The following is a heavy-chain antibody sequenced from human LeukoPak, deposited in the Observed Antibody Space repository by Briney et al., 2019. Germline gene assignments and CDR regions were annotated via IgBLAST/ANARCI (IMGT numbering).Heavy chain of an antibody. V-gene: IGHV4-34*01. D-gene: IGHD3-3*01. CDR3: ARRGKYYDFWSGYPRIYYYYMDV. J-gene: IGHJ6*03. Sequence: PSETLSLTCAVYGGSFSGYYWSWIRQPPGKGLEWIREINHSGSTNYNPSLKSRVTISVDTSKNQFSLKLSSVTAADTAVYYCARRGKYYDFWSGYPRIYYYYMDVWGKGTTVTVSS. CDR1: GGSFSGYY. CDR2: INHSGST.